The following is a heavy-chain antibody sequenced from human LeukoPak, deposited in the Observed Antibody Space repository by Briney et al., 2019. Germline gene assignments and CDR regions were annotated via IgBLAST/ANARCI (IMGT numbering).Heavy chain of an antibody. CDR2: ISGSGDST. Sequence: GGSLRLSCAASAITFRSYAMSWVRQAPGKGLEWVSAISGSGDSTSYADSVKGRFTISRDNSKNTLYLQMNSLRAEDTAVYYCAKGDAEWVERYSDYWGQGIVVTVSS. J-gene: IGHJ4*02. D-gene: IGHD3-3*01. CDR3: AKGDAEWVERYSDY. CDR1: AITFRSYA. V-gene: IGHV3-23*01.